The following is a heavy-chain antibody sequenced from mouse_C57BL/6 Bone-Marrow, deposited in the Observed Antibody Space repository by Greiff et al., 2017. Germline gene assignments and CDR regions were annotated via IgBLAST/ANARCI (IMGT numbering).Heavy chain of an antibody. V-gene: IGHV5-4*01. J-gene: IGHJ4*01. CDR3: ARDDESFLYYAMDY. D-gene: IGHD1-3*01. CDR2: ISDGGSYT. CDR1: GFTFSSYA. Sequence: EVKVVESGGGLVKPGGSLKLSCAASGFTFSSYAMSWVRQTPGKRLEWVATISDGGSYTYYPDNVKGRFTISRDNAKNNLYLQMSHLKSEDTAMYYCARDDESFLYYAMDYWGQGTSVTVSS.